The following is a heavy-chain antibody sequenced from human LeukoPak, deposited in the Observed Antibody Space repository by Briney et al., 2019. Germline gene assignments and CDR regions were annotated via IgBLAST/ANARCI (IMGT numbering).Heavy chain of an antibody. D-gene: IGHD5-18*01. CDR1: GFTFSNYG. V-gene: IGHV3-33*01. J-gene: IGHJ4*02. Sequence: GGSLRLSCAASGFTFSNYGMHWVRQAPGKGLEWVALIRYDGSKKDYADSVKGRFTISRDSSKNTLYLQMDSLRAEDTAVYYCARTGDTERFDYWGQGTLVTVSS. CDR2: IRYDGSKK. CDR3: ARTGDTERFDY.